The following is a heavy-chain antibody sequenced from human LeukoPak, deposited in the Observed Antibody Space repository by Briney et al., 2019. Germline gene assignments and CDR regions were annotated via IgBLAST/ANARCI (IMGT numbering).Heavy chain of an antibody. CDR3: AKRGGPAAMRWRYYYYGMDV. D-gene: IGHD2-2*01. V-gene: IGHV3-30*18. CDR1: GFTFSSYG. J-gene: IGHJ6*02. Sequence: GGSLRLSCAASGFTFSSYGMHWVRQAPGKGLEWVAVISYDGSNKYYADSVKGRFTISRDNSKNTLYLQMNSLRAEDKAVYYCAKRGGPAAMRWRYYYYGMDVWGQGTTVTVSS. CDR2: ISYDGSNK.